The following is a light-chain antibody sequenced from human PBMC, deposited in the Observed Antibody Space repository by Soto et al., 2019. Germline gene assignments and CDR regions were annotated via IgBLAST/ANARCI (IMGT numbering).Light chain of an antibody. J-gene: IGKJ3*01. CDR1: HSIDTW. CDR3: QKCDYLPI. V-gene: IGKV1-5*01. CDR2: DAS. Sequence: DIQMTQSPSALSASLGDRVTITCRASHSIDTWLAWYQQRPGKAPNLLIYDASSLASGVPSRFSGGGSGTEFTLTISNLQPDDFGTYYCQKCDYLPIFGPGTTVDFK.